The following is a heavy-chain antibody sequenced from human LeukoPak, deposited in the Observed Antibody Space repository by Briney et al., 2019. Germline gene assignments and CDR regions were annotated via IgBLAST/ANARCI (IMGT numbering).Heavy chain of an antibody. D-gene: IGHD6-6*01. CDR2: INPNSGGT. J-gene: IGHJ5*02. V-gene: IGHV1-2*02. Sequence: ASVKVSCKASGYTFTGYYMHWVRQAPGQGLEWMGWINPNSGGTNYAQKFQGRVTMTRDTSISTAYMELSSLRSEDTAVYYCARGIAARTYNWFDPWGQGTLVTVSS. CDR1: GYTFTGYY. CDR3: ARGIAARTYNWFDP.